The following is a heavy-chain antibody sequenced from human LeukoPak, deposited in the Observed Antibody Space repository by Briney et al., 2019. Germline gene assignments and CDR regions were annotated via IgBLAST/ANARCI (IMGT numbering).Heavy chain of an antibody. CDR2: ISYDGSNE. Sequence: GGSLRLSCAASGFTFSSYAMHWVRQAPGKGLEWVAVISYDGSNEFYADSVKGRFTISRDNSKNTLYLEMNSLRAEDTAVYYCARGLTQIPRLATGLGHWGQGTLVTVSS. D-gene: IGHD2-21*02. CDR1: GFTFSSYA. J-gene: IGHJ4*02. CDR3: ARGLTQIPRLATGLGH. V-gene: IGHV3-30-3*01.